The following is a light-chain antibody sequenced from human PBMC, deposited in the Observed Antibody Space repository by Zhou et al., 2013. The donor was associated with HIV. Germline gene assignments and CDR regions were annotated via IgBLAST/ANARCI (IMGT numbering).Light chain of an antibody. V-gene: IGKV1-33*01. CDR3: QQYDSVPPXT. CDR1: QDISNY. J-gene: IGKJ2*01. Sequence: DIQMTQSPSSLSASVGDRVTITCQASQDISNYLNWYQQKPGKAPKLLIYDASNLETGVPPRFSGSGSGTDFSFTISSLQPEDIATYYCQQYDSVPPXTFGQGTKLEIK. CDR2: DAS.